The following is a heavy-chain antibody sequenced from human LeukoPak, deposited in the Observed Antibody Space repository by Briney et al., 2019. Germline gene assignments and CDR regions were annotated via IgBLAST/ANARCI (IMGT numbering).Heavy chain of an antibody. Sequence: GASVKVSCKASGYTFTSYDINWVRQATGQGLEWMGWMNPNSGNTGYAQKFQGRVTITRNTSISTAYMELSSLRSEDTAVYYCARAPGYGAAYYFDYWGQGTLVTVSS. V-gene: IGHV1-8*03. CDR2: MNPNSGNT. J-gene: IGHJ4*02. D-gene: IGHD1-1*01. CDR3: ARAPGYGAAYYFDY. CDR1: GYTFTSYD.